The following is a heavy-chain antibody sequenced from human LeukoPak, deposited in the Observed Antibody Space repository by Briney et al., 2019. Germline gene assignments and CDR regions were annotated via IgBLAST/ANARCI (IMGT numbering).Heavy chain of an antibody. CDR2: INHSGST. V-gene: IGHV4-34*01. Sequence: SETQSLACAVYGGSFSGYYWSWIRQPPGKGLEWIGEINHSGSTNYNPSLKSRVTISVDTSKNQFSLKLSSVTAADTAVYYCATEGLPADYYYGMDVWGQGTTVTVSS. CDR1: GGSFSGYY. J-gene: IGHJ6*02. D-gene: IGHD5-12*01. CDR3: ATEGLPADYYYGMDV.